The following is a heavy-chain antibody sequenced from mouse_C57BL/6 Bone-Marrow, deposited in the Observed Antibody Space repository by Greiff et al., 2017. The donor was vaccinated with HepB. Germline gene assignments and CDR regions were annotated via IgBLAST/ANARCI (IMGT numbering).Heavy chain of an antibody. J-gene: IGHJ1*03. Sequence: EVKLQESGPGLVKPSQSLSLTCSVTGYSITSGYYWNWIRQFPGNKLEWMGYISYDGSNNYNPSLKNRISITRDTSKNQFFLKLNSVTTEDTATYYCARADYYGSLKYFDVWGTGTTVTVSS. CDR3: ARADYYGSLKYFDV. CDR1: GYSITSGYY. V-gene: IGHV3-6*01. CDR2: ISYDGSN. D-gene: IGHD1-1*01.